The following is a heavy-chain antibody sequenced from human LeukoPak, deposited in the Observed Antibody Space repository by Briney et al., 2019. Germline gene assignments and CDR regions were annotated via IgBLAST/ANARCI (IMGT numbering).Heavy chain of an antibody. J-gene: IGHJ5*02. CDR2: MNPNSGNT. D-gene: IGHD4-17*01. CDR1: GYTFTSYD. Sequence: GASVKVSCKASGYTFTSYDINWVRQATGQGLEWMGWMNPNSGNTGYAQKFRGRVTMTRNTSISTAYMELSSLRSEDTAVYYCARATLHDYADPWGQGTLVTVSS. CDR3: ARATLHDYADP. V-gene: IGHV1-8*01.